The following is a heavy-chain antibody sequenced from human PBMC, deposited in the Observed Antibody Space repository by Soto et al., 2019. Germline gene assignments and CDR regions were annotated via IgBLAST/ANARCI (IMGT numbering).Heavy chain of an antibody. CDR3: ARDLSWGYYDSSGYRNAFDI. V-gene: IGHV4-31*03. CDR1: GGSLSSGGYS. Sequence: NLYLRCTVSGGSLSSGGYSWSWIRQHPGKGLEWIGYIYYSGSTYYNPSLKSRVTISVDTSKNQFSLKLSSVTAADTAVYYCARDLSWGYYDSSGYRNAFDIWGQGTMVT. CDR2: IYYSGST. J-gene: IGHJ3*02. D-gene: IGHD3-22*01.